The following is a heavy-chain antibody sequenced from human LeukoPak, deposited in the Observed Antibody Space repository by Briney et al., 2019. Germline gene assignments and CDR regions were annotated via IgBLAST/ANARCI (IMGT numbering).Heavy chain of an antibody. CDR1: GFIFSNDA. V-gene: IGHV3-30-3*02. D-gene: IGHD3-22*01. Sequence: GGSLRLSCAASGFIFSNDAMHWVRQAPGKGLEWVAVISYDGSNKYYADSVKGRFTISRDNSKNTLYLQMNSLRAEDTAVYYCAKDIDYDSSGPVDYWGQGTLVTVSS. J-gene: IGHJ4*02. CDR3: AKDIDYDSSGPVDY. CDR2: ISYDGSNK.